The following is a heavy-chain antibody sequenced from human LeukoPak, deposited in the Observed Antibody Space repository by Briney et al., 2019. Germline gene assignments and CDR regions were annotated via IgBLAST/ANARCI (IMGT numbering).Heavy chain of an antibody. V-gene: IGHV3-30*02. Sequence: SGGSLRLSCAASGFTFSNYGMHWVRQAPGKGLEWVAFIRYDGSNKYYADSVKGRFTISRDNSKNTLYLQMNSLRAEDTAVYYCAKDVLGQYQLLYSNYYYYMDVWGKGTTVTVSS. CDR2: IRYDGSNK. CDR3: AKDVLGQYQLLYSNYYYYMDV. J-gene: IGHJ6*03. D-gene: IGHD2-2*02. CDR1: GFTFSNYG.